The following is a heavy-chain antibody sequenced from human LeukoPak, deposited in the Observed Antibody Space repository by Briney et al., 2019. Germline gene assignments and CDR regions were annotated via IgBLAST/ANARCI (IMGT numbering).Heavy chain of an antibody. J-gene: IGHJ4*02. CDR1: GFTFADYA. CDR2: INWNGGSP. V-gene: IGHV3-20*04. D-gene: IGHD3-3*01. Sequence: GGSLRLSCAASGFTFADYAMNWVRHAPGKGLEWVSGINWNGGSPYYRDSVKGRFTISRDNAKNSLYLQMNRLRAEETALYYCARVKGSGYRNSIDYWGQGTLVTVSS. CDR3: ARVKGSGYRNSIDY.